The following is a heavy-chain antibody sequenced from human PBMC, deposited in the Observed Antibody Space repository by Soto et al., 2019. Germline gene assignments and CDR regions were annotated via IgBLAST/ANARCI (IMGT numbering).Heavy chain of an antibody. V-gene: IGHV3-30*03. CDR3: ATGSSWYEC. D-gene: IGHD6-13*01. CDR1: GFTFSSYG. J-gene: IGHJ4*02. CDR2: ISYDGSNK. Sequence: QVQLVESGGGVVQPGRSLRLSCAASGFTFSSYGMHWVRQAPGKGLEWVAVISYDGSNKYYADSVKGRFTISRDNSKNTLYLQMNSLRAEDTAVYYCATGSSWYECWGQGTLVTVSS.